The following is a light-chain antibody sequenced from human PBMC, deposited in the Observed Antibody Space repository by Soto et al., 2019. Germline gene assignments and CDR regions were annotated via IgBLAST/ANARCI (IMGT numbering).Light chain of an antibody. Sequence: EIVMTQPPATLSVSPGERATLSCRASQSVSSILAWYQQKPGQAPRLLIYGASTRATGIPARFSGSGSGTEFTLTISSLQSEDFAVYYCQQYNNWPPYTFGQGTKLEIK. CDR3: QQYNNWPPYT. CDR1: QSVSSI. J-gene: IGKJ2*01. V-gene: IGKV3-15*01. CDR2: GAS.